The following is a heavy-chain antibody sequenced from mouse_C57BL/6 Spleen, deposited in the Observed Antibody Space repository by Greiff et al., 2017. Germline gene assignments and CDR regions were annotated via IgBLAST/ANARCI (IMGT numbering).Heavy chain of an antibody. V-gene: IGHV1-54*01. CDR1: GYAFTNYL. Sequence: QVQLQQSGAELVRPGTSVKVSCKASGYAFTNYLIEWVKQRPGQGLEWIGVINPGSGGTNYNEKFKGKATLTADKSSSTAYMQLSSLTSEDSAVYFCARGDDGYYYWGQGTTLTVSS. CDR2: INPGSGGT. D-gene: IGHD2-3*01. J-gene: IGHJ2*01. CDR3: ARGDDGYYY.